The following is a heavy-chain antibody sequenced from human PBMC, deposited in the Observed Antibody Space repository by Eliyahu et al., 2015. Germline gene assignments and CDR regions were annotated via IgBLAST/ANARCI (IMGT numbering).Heavy chain of an antibody. CDR2: ISGIGTDT. D-gene: IGHD3-3*01. V-gene: IGHV3-23*01. CDR1: GFTFTGY. CDR3: AKDTKFDY. J-gene: IGHJ4*02. Sequence: EVHLLESGGGLVQPGGSLRLSCAASGFTFTGYMSWVRQAPGKGLEWVSSISGIGTDTFYADSVKGRFTISRDNSKNTLYLQMNSLRAEDSALYYCAKDTKFDYWGQGTLVTVSS.